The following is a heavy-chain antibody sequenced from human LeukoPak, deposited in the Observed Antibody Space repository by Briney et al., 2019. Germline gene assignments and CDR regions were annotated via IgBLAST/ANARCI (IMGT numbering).Heavy chain of an antibody. CDR3: AKVRGVYCSSPACYYYDS. D-gene: IGHD2-2*01. J-gene: IGHJ4*02. V-gene: IGHV3-23*01. Sequence: GGSLRLSCGASGFTFSSYAMSWVRQTPGRGLEWVAGVSPSGGRTLYAGSVEGRFTISRDNSNDTVHLQLSSLRAEDSALYYCAKVRGVYCSSPACYYYDSWGQGTPVTVSS. CDR2: VSPSGGRT. CDR1: GFTFSSYA.